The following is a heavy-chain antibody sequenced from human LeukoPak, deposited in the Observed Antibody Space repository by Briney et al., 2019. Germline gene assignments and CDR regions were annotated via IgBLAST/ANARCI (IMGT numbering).Heavy chain of an antibody. CDR2: INPNSGGT. CDR3: ARDFFRHYGYYAFDI. D-gene: IGHD4-17*01. V-gene: IGHV1-2*02. J-gene: IGHJ3*02. Sequence: ASVKVSCKASGYTFTGYYMHWVRQAPGQGLEWMGWINPNSGGTNYAQKSQGRVTMTRDTSISTAYMELSRLRSDDTAVYYCARDFFRHYGYYAFDIWGQGTMVTVSS. CDR1: GYTFTGYY.